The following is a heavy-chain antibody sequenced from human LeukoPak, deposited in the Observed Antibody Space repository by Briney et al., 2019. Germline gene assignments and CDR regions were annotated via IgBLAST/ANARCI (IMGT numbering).Heavy chain of an antibody. Sequence: GGSLRHSCAASGFTISSSYMSWVRQVPGKGLEWVSCIYGADTIYYADFVKDRFTISRDSNRNILYLQMNSLRADDTAVYYCARGARGAYFDYWGQGTLVTVSS. V-gene: IGHV3-66*01. J-gene: IGHJ4*02. CDR3: ARGARGAYFDY. CDR1: GFTISSSY. CDR2: IYGADTI. D-gene: IGHD4/OR15-4a*01.